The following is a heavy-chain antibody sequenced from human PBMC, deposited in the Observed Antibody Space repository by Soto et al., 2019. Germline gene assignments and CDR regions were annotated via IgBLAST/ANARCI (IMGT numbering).Heavy chain of an antibody. CDR3: ARMRGRAHGSSSYYFDY. J-gene: IGHJ4*02. D-gene: IGHD6-13*01. V-gene: IGHV4-34*01. CDR1: GGSFSGYY. CDR2: INHSGST. Sequence: PSETLSLTCAVYGGSFSGYYWSWIRQPPGKGLEWIGEINHSGSTNYNPSLKSRVTISVDTSKNQFSLKLSSVTAADTAVYYCARMRGRAHGSSSYYFDYWGQGTLVTVSS.